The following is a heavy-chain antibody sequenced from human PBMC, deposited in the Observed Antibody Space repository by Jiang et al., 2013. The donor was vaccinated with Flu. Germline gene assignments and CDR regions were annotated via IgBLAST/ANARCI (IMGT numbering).Heavy chain of an antibody. CDR2: ISYDGSNK. CDR3: ARDLNFHVLRFLEWLGRA. CDR1: GFTFSSYA. J-gene: IGHJ4*02. Sequence: VQLVESGGGVVQPGRSLRLSCAASGFTFSSYAMHWVRQAPGKGLEWVAVISYDGSNKYYADSVKGRFTISRDNSKNTLYLQMNSLRAEDTAVYYCARDLNFHVLRFLEWLGRARGQGTLVTVSS. V-gene: IGHV3-30*01. D-gene: IGHD3-3*01.